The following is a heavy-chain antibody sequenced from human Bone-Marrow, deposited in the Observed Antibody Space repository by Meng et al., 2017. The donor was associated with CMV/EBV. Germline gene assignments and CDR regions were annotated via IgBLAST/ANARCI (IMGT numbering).Heavy chain of an antibody. Sequence: GESLKILCAASGFTFRNAWMSWVRQAPGKGLEGVGRIKTKGDGGTSDFVPSVRGRFTILRDDSRNTMYLQINSLEVEDTAVYYCTTEATLDRNYYWFDPWGQGPLVTVSS. CDR1: GFTFRNAW. D-gene: IGHD1-14*01. J-gene: IGHJ5*02. CDR2: IKTKGDGGTS. V-gene: IGHV3-15*01. CDR3: TTEATLDRNYYWFDP.